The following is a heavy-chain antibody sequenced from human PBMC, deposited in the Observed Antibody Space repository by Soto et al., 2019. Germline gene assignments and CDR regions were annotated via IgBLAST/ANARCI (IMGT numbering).Heavy chain of an antibody. Sequence: SETLSLTCAVSGGSFRGFYWTWIRQSPGKGLEWLGDINHVGITNYNPSLKSRVSIPVDTSKSQFSLKLSSVTAADTAVYYCAREHDFWGGRQKPIDYWGQGTLVTV. CDR3: AREHDFWGGRQKPIDY. V-gene: IGHV4-34*01. CDR2: INHVGIT. J-gene: IGHJ4*02. CDR1: GGSFRGFY. D-gene: IGHD3-3*01.